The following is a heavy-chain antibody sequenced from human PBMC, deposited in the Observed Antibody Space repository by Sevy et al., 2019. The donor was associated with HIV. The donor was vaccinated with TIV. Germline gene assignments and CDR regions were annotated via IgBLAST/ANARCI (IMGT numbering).Heavy chain of an antibody. V-gene: IGHV1-46*03. CDR3: TRGDCGGDCSPHWFDP. CDR1: GYTFTNYH. Sequence: ASVKVSCKASGYTFTNYHMHWVRQAPGQGLEWMGIINPSAGSTRYAQKIQGRVTMTRDTSTSTVYMELSSLRSEDTAVYFCTRGDCGGDCSPHWFDPWGQGSLVTVSS. CDR2: INPSAGST. D-gene: IGHD2-21*01. J-gene: IGHJ5*02.